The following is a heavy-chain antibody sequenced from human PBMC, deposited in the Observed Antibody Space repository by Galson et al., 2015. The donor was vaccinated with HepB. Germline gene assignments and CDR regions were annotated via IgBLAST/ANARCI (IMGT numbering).Heavy chain of an antibody. D-gene: IGHD3-3*01. CDR2: TYYRSDWHN. V-gene: IGHV6-1*01. J-gene: IGHJ6*03. CDR1: GDSVSSNNAA. Sequence: CAISGDSVSSNNAAWNWIRQSPSRGLEWLGRTYYRSDWHNDYALSVKSRITVDPDTSKNQFSLKLSSVTAADTAVYYCARVRLEWGYYYYMDVWGKGTTVTVSS. CDR3: ARVRLEWGYYYYMDV.